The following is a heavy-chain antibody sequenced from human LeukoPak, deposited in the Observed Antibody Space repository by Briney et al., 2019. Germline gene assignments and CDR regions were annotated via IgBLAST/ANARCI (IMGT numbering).Heavy chain of an antibody. CDR3: ARGGSMYYYYGMDV. CDR2: ISYDGSNK. V-gene: IGHV3-30-3*01. CDR1: GFTFSSYA. J-gene: IGHJ6*02. D-gene: IGHD3-10*01. Sequence: GRSLRLSCAASGFTFSSYAMHWVRQAPGKGLEWVAVISYDGSNKYYADSVKGRFTISRDNSKNTLYLQMNSLRAEDTAVYYCARGGSMYYYYGMDVWGQGTTVTVSS.